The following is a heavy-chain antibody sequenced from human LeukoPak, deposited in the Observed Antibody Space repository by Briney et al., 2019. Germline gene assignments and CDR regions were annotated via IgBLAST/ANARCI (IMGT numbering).Heavy chain of an antibody. Sequence: SETLSLTCAVSGGSMRNYYRSWIRQPPGKGLEWIGSTYDRGSSIYNPSLRSRVSISIDTSKNQFSLNLSSVTAADTAVYYCARGWASSWYYFDFWGQGTLVTVSS. CDR2: TYDRGSS. CDR1: GGSMRNYY. V-gene: IGHV4-59*01. D-gene: IGHD2-2*01. CDR3: ARGWASSWYYFDF. J-gene: IGHJ4*02.